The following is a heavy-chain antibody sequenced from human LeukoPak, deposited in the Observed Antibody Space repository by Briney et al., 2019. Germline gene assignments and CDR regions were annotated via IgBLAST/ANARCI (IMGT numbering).Heavy chain of an antibody. Sequence: SETLSLTCTVSGGSISSGDYYWSWIRQPPGRGLEWIGSISYGGSTYYSPSLESRVTISVDTSKNQFSPKLSSVTAADTAVYYCARQALWFFDHWGQGTLVTVSS. CDR2: ISYGGST. J-gene: IGHJ4*02. CDR1: GGSISSGDYY. D-gene: IGHD2-21*01. CDR3: ARQALWFFDH. V-gene: IGHV4-39*01.